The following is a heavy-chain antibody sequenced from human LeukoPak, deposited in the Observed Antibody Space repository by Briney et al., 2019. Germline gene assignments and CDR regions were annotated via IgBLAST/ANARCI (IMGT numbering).Heavy chain of an antibody. D-gene: IGHD5-18*01. J-gene: IGHJ6*03. CDR1: GGSISSDSYY. V-gene: IGHV4-61*02. CDR2: IFTSGST. CDR3: ARERGRSYGSVPYYYYYMDV. Sequence: TSETLSLTCTVSGGSISSDSYYCSWIRQPAGKGLEWIGRIFTSGSTNYNPSLKSRVTISVDTSKNQFSLKLSSVTAADTAVYYCARERGRSYGSVPYYYYYMDVWGKGTTVTVSS.